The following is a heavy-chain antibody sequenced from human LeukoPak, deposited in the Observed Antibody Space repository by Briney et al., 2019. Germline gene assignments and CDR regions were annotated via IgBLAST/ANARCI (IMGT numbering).Heavy chain of an antibody. D-gene: IGHD2-15*01. J-gene: IGHJ5*02. CDR3: ARQVRRNRVAATPKWFGP. Sequence: ASVKVSCKASGYTFTSYYMHWVRQAPGQGLEWMGIINPSGGSTSYAQKFQGRVTMTRDMSTSTVYMELSSLRSEDTAVYYCARQVRRNRVAATPKWFGPWGQGTLVTVSS. V-gene: IGHV1-46*01. CDR2: INPSGGST. CDR1: GYTFTSYY.